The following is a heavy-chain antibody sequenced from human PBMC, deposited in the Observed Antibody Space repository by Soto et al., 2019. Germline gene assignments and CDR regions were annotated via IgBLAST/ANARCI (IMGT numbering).Heavy chain of an antibody. CDR3: ARGGAARPDF. D-gene: IGHD2-15*01. CDR2: ISGFSATI. V-gene: IGHV3-48*02. Sequence: DVQLVNSGGGFVMPGGSLRLSCGASGFKFTSYGMNWVRQSPGKGFEWLAYISGFSATIKYVDSVRGRFIVSRDNDMNSLFLQLTDLTDDDTAVYYCARGGAARPDFWGQGSLVVVSS. J-gene: IGHJ4*02. CDR1: GFKFTSYG.